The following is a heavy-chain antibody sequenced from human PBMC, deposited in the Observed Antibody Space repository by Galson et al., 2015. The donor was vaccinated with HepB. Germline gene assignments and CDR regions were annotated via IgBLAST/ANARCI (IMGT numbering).Heavy chain of an antibody. CDR1: GFTFSSYG. V-gene: IGHV3-33*03. J-gene: IGHJ3*02. D-gene: IGHD5-18*01. CDR2: IWFDGSHR. CDR3: ARLHLHTAWYVAFDI. Sequence: SLRLSCAASGFTFSSYGMHWVRQAPGKGLEWVAVIWFDGSHRHYADSVKGRFTISRDNSKNTLYLQMNSLRVEDKAVYYCARLHLHTAWYVAFDIWGQGTLVTVSS.